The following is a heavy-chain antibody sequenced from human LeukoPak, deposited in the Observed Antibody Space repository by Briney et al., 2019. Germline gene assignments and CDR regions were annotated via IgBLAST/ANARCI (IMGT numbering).Heavy chain of an antibody. CDR1: GFTFNSYW. CDR2: IKQDGSEK. J-gene: IGHJ6*03. V-gene: IGHV3-7*01. Sequence: GGSLRLSCAASGFTFNSYWMNWVRQAPGKGLEWVANIKQDGSEKYYVDSVKGRFTISRDNAKNSLYLQMNSLRAEDTAVYYCARAGSSWLVYDADYMDVWGKGTTVTVSS. D-gene: IGHD6-13*01. CDR3: ARAGSSWLVYDADYMDV.